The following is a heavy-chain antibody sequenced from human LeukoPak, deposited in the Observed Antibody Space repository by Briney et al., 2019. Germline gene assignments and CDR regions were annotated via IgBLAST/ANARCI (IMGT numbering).Heavy chain of an antibody. V-gene: IGHV3-9*01. CDR3: AKDIHYYGSGSQPYFQH. J-gene: IGHJ1*01. Sequence: GRSLRLSCAASGFTFDDYAMHWVRQAPGKGLEWVSGISWNSGSIGYADSVKGRFTISRDNAKNSLYLQMNSLRAEDTALYYCAKDIHYYGSGSQPYFQHWARAPWSPSPQ. CDR1: GFTFDDYA. D-gene: IGHD3-10*01. CDR2: ISWNSGSI.